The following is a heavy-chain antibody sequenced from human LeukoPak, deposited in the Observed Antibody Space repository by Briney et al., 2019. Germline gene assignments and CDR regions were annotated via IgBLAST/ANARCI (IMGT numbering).Heavy chain of an antibody. CDR2: IGTAGDT. V-gene: IGHV3-13*01. CDR1: GFTFSSYD. CDR3: ARGAYYYDSSDAFDI. D-gene: IGHD3-22*01. Sequence: GGSLRLSCAASGFTFSSYDMHWVRQATGKGLEWVSAIGTAGDTYYPGSVKGRFTISRENAKNSLYLKMNSLRAGDTAVYYCARGAYYYDSSDAFDIWGQGTMVTVSS. J-gene: IGHJ3*02.